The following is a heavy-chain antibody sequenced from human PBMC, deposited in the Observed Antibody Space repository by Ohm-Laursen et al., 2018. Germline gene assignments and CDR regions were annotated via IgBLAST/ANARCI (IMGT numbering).Heavy chain of an antibody. J-gene: IGHJ4*02. D-gene: IGHD1-1*01. CDR3: ARETQQQLGRGFEY. V-gene: IGHV4-34*01. Sequence: TLSLTCAVYGGSFSGYYWSWIRQPPGKGLEWIGEINHSGSTNYNPSLKSRVTISVDTSKNQFSLKVSSVTAADTAVYYCARETQQQLGRGFEYWGQGTLVTVSS. CDR2: INHSGST. CDR1: GGSFSGYY.